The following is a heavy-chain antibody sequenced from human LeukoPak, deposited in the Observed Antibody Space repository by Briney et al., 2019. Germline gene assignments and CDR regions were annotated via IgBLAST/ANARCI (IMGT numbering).Heavy chain of an antibody. D-gene: IGHD3-3*01. J-gene: IGHJ5*02. CDR3: AKGTYYGFLSGYSFDP. V-gene: IGHV3-9*03. Sequence: GGSLRLSCAASGFTFDDYAMHWVRQAPGKGLEWVSGISWNSGNIGYADSVKGRFTISRDNAKKSLYLQMNSLRAEDMALYYCAKGTYYGFLSGYSFDPWGQGTLVTASS. CDR2: ISWNSGNI. CDR1: GFTFDDYA.